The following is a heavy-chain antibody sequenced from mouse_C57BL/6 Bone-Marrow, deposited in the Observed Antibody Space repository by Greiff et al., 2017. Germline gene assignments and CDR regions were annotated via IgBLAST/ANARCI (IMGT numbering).Heavy chain of an antibody. V-gene: IGHV1-55*01. Sequence: VQLKQPGAELVKPGASVKMSCKASGYTFNSYWITWVKQRPGQGLEWIGDIYPGSGSTHYNEKFKSKATLTVDTSSSTAYMQISSLTSEDSAVYYCARYEGPFDDWGQGTTLTVSS. CDR3: ARYEGPFDD. CDR2: IYPGSGST. J-gene: IGHJ2*01. CDR1: GYTFNSYW. D-gene: IGHD2-3*01.